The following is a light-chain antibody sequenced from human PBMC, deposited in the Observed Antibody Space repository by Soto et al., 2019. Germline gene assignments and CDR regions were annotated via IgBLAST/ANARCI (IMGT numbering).Light chain of an antibody. J-gene: IGKJ2*01. Sequence: DIQMTQSPSSLSASVGDRVTITCRASQGIADYLAWYQQRPGKVPKLLIYAASTLQSGVPSRFSGSGSGTHFTLTISSLQPDDVETYYCQKYNSAPYTFGQGTKLEIK. CDR2: AAS. V-gene: IGKV1-27*01. CDR3: QKYNSAPYT. CDR1: QGIADY.